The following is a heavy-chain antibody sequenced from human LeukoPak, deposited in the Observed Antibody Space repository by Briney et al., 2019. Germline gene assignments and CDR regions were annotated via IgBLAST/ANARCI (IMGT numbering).Heavy chain of an antibody. CDR1: GGSLSIYY. J-gene: IGHJ4*02. Sequence: SEPLSLTCTVSGGSLSIYYWICTPHPPGKALEWIGHRHYSGITSYNPSLRSPITTSVDTSKNQVSLNLSCVTAADTAVYLCAREAAGGVSGGYYFDYWGQGTLVSVSS. D-gene: IGHD3-16*01. CDR2: RHYSGIT. V-gene: IGHV4-59*01. CDR3: AREAAGGVSGGYYFDY.